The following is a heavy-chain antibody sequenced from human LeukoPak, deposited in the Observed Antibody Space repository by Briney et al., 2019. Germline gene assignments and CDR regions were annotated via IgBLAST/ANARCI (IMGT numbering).Heavy chain of an antibody. CDR2: IYYSGST. V-gene: IGHV4-30-4*08. Sequence: PQTLSLTCTVSGGSISSGDYYWSWIRQPPGKGLEWIGYIYYSGSTYYNPSLKSRVTISVDTSKNQFSLKLSSVTAADTAVYYCAREGRYDFWSGYPFFDPWGQGTLVTVSS. CDR1: GGSISSGDYY. D-gene: IGHD3-3*01. J-gene: IGHJ5*02. CDR3: AREGRYDFWSGYPFFDP.